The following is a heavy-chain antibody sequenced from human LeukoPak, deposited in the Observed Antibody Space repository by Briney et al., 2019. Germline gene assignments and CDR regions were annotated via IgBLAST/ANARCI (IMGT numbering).Heavy chain of an antibody. CDR1: GYTFTSYD. CDR2: MNPNSGNT. J-gene: IGHJ6*02. V-gene: IGHV1-8*01. D-gene: IGHD2-2*01. CDR3: ARAVVESVVPAAIWPVYPLYYYYGMDV. Sequence: ASVQVSCKASGYTFTSYDINWVRQATGQGLEWMGWMNPNSGNTGYAQKFQGRVTMTRNTSISTAYMELSSLRSEDTAVYYCARAVVESVVPAAIWPVYPLYYYYGMDVWGQGTTVTVSS.